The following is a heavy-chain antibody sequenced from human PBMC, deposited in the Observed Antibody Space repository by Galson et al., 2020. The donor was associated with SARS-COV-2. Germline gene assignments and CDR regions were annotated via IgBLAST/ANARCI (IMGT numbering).Heavy chain of an antibody. Sequence: QLGESLKISCAASGFTFKNHGKQRVRQAPGKGLEWGAVIWYEGRKQYYAESVKGRFNNSRDNSRNTAYLQMNSLRAEDTAVYYCAKDQIAAGATPISTWYFEFWGQGTLVTVSP. V-gene: IGHV3-33*06. CDR3: AKDQIAAGATPISTWYFEF. J-gene: IGHJ4*02. CDR2: IWYEGRKQ. D-gene: IGHD6-13*01. CDR1: GFTFKNHG.